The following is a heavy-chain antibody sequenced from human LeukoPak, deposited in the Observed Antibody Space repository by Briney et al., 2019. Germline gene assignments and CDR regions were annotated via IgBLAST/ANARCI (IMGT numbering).Heavy chain of an antibody. V-gene: IGHV4-30-2*01. J-gene: IGHJ4*02. CDR2: IYHSGST. D-gene: IGHD2/OR15-2a*01. Sequence: SETLSLTCAVSGGSISSGGYSWSWIRQPPGKGLEWIGYIYHSGSTYYNPSLKSRVTISVDRSKNQFSLKLSSVTAADTAVYYCARANSGALGFDYWGQGTLVTVSS. CDR3: ARANSGALGFDY. CDR1: GGSISSGGYS.